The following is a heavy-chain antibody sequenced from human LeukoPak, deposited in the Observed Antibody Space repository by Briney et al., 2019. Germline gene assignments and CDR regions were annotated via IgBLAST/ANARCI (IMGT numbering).Heavy chain of an antibody. V-gene: IGHV3-7*01. CDR3: ARRDNWNYDDSPPGYMDV. D-gene: IGHD1-7*01. Sequence: GGSLRLSCAASGFTYSSYWMSCVRQAPGKGREGGANIKQDGSEKYYVASVKGRFTISRDNAKNSMYLQMNSLRTEDPAVYYCARRDNWNYDDSPPGYMDVWGKGTTVTVSS. CDR2: IKQDGSEK. J-gene: IGHJ6*03. CDR1: GFTYSSYW.